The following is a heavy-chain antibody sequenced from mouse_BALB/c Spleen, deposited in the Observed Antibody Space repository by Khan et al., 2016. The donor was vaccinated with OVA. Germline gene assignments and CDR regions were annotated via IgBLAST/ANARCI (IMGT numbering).Heavy chain of an antibody. CDR2: FNPYNGGT. J-gene: IGHJ2*01. CDR1: GYTFTSYI. Sequence: EVQLQQSGPELVKPGASVKMSCKASGYTFTSYIFHWVKQKPGQGLEWIGDFNPYNGGTNYNENFKGKATLTADKSSSTAYMELSSLTSEDSAVYYCARVRGYFYDLWGQGTTLTVSS. V-gene: IGHV1S136*01. CDR3: ARVRGYFYDL.